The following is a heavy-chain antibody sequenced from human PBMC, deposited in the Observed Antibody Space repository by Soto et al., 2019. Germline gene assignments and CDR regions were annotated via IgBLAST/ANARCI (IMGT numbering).Heavy chain of an antibody. CDR2: IYWDDDK. Sequence: QITLKESGPTLVKPTQTLTLTCTFSGFSLDTSGVAVGWIRQPPGKGLEWLSVIYWDDDKRSSPSLRSRLTITVDTSKNQVVLKMTNMDPADTATYYCAHRHRASGGLFDYWGQGTLVTVSS. D-gene: IGHD3-10*01. V-gene: IGHV2-5*02. J-gene: IGHJ4*02. CDR3: AHRHRASGGLFDY. CDR1: GFSLDTSGVA.